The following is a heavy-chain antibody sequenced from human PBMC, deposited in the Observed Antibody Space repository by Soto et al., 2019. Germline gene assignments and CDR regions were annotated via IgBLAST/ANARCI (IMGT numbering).Heavy chain of an antibody. J-gene: IGHJ3*02. CDR3: GRAHCGKTVTPAAPGFDI. CDR1: GYTFTSYG. V-gene: IGHV1-18*01. Sequence: QVQLVQSGAEVKKPGASVTVSCKASGYTFTSYGISWVRQAPGQGLEWMGWISTYNGNTNYAQKLQGRVTMTTDTSTRTAYKEQISLRADDKAVYYCGRAHCGKTVTPAAPGFDIWGKGTVVTVSS. D-gene: IGHD2-2*01. CDR2: ISTYNGNT.